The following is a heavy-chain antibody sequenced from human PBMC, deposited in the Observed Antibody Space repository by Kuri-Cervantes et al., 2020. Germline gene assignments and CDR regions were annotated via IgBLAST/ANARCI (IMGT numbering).Heavy chain of an antibody. D-gene: IGHD3-22*01. V-gene: IGHV3-48*02. Sequence: GGSLRLSCAASGFTFSSYSMNWVRQAPGKGLERVSYISSSSSTIYYADSVKGRFTISRDNAKNSLYLQMNSLRDEDTAVYYCARDSSYDSSGYYYPEYYFDYWGQGTLVTVSS. CDR1: GFTFSSYS. CDR2: ISSSSSTI. J-gene: IGHJ4*02. CDR3: ARDSSYDSSGYYYPEYYFDY.